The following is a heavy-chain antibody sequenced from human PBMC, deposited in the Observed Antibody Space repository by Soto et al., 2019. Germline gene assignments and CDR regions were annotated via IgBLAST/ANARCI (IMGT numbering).Heavy chain of an antibody. Sequence: QVQLVQSGAEVKKPGYSVKVSCKASGGTFSSYTISWVRQAPGQGLEWMGRIIPILGIANYAQKFQGRVTITADKSTSTAYMELSSLRSEDTAVYYCARLVDTADFDYWGQGTLVTVSS. CDR3: ARLVDTADFDY. D-gene: IGHD5-18*01. CDR2: IIPILGIA. CDR1: GGTFSSYT. J-gene: IGHJ4*02. V-gene: IGHV1-69*02.